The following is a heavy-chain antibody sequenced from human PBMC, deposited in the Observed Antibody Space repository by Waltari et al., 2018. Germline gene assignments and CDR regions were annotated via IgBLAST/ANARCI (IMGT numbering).Heavy chain of an antibody. Sequence: QVQLQESDPGLVQPSETLSLTCTVAGYSISHGYYWGWIRLPPGRGLEWIATISYNGNTYYNPSLKSRVTITADTSKNQFSLKLTSVTAADTAIYYCARGYNTGWYNSWGHGTLVTVSS. J-gene: IGHJ5*01. D-gene: IGHD2-8*02. CDR1: GYSISHGYY. CDR3: ARGYNTGWYNS. CDR2: ISYNGNT. V-gene: IGHV4-38-2*02.